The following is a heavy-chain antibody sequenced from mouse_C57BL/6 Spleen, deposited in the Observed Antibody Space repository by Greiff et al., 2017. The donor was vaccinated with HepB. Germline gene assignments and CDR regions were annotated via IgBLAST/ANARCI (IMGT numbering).Heavy chain of an antibody. CDR2: INYDGSST. V-gene: IGHV5-16*01. J-gene: IGHJ3*01. CDR3: ARDKDGNPFAY. D-gene: IGHD2-1*01. CDR1: GFTFSDYY. Sequence: EVMLVESEGGLVQPGSSMKLSCTASGFTFSDYYMAWVRQVPEKGLEWVANINYDGSSTYYLDSLKSRFIISRDNAKNILYLQMSSLKSEDTATYYCARDKDGNPFAYWGQGTLVTVSA.